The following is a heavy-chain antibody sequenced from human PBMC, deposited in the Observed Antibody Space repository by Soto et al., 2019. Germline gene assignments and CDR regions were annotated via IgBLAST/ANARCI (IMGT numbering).Heavy chain of an antibody. Sequence: QLQLQESGPGLVKPSETLSLTCTVSGGSISSSSYYWGWIRQPPGKGLEWIGSIYYSGSTYYNPSLKSRVTISVDTSKNQFSLKLSSVTAADTAVYYCASPGYSSGWTEFDYWGQGTLVTVSS. CDR2: IYYSGST. V-gene: IGHV4-39*01. CDR3: ASPGYSSGWTEFDY. J-gene: IGHJ4*02. CDR1: GGSISSSSYY. D-gene: IGHD6-19*01.